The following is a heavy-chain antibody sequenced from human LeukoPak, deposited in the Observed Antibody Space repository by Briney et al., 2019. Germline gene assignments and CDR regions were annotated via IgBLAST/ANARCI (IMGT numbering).Heavy chain of an antibody. J-gene: IGHJ6*03. V-gene: IGHV4-4*07. CDR3: VRDTRYDMDV. CDR2: IYSSGTT. Sequence: SETLSLTCTVSGGSISRSYWSWIRQPAGKGLEWIGRIYSSGTTNYNPSLKSRVIMSVDTSKNQFSLKLKSVTAADTAVYYCVRDTRYDMDVWGKGTTVTVSS. CDR1: GGSISRSY.